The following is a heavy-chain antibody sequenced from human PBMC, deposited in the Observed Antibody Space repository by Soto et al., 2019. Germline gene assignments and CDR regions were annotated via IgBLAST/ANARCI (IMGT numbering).Heavy chain of an antibody. CDR3: ATYFLPGYDPYYFDY. V-gene: IGHV1-24*01. CDR2: FDPEDGET. J-gene: IGHJ4*02. Sequence: GASVKVCCEVFGYSLAEICIHWVRQAPGKGLEWMGGFDPEDGETIYAQKFQGRVTMTEDTSTDTAYMELSSLRSEDTAVYYCATYFLPGYDPYYFDYWGQGPLVSV. CDR1: GYSLAEIC. D-gene: IGHD3-22*01.